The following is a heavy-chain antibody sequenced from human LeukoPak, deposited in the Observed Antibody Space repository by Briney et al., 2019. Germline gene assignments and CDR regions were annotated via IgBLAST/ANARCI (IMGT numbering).Heavy chain of an antibody. CDR3: AKASGDYYYYMDV. J-gene: IGHJ6*03. D-gene: IGHD4-17*01. CDR1: GFTFSSYG. CDR2: IRYGGSYR. Sequence: GGSLRLSCAASGFTFSSYGMHWVRQAPGKGLEWVALIRYGGSYRYYGDSVEGRFTISRDNSKNTVYLQMNSLRAADTAVYYCAKASGDYYYYMDVWGKGTTVTVSS. V-gene: IGHV3-30*02.